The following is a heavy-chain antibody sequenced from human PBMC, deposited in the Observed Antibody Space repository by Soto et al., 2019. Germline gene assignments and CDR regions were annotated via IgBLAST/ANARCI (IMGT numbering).Heavy chain of an antibody. CDR2: IFYSGST. V-gene: IGHV4-59*01. Sequence: SKTLAITCTVSGGSIGSYHWTWIRQPPGKGLEWLGYIFYSGSTFYNPSLKSRVTISIHTSKSQFSLQLTSVTAADTAVYYCARGAADTAMVDSWGQGTMVTGTS. J-gene: IGHJ4*02. D-gene: IGHD5-18*01. CDR1: GGSIGSYH. CDR3: ARGAADTAMVDS.